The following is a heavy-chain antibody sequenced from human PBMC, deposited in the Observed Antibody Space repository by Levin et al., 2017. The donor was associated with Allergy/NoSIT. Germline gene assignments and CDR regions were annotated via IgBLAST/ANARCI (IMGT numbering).Heavy chain of an antibody. D-gene: IGHD5-18*01. Sequence: ETLSLTCAASGFTFSRYAMSWVRQAPGKGLEWVSSILSSGGNTYYAESVKGRFTISRDNSKNTLYLQMDSLGAEDTAVYYCVKVAGGIQLWSFDYWGQGTLVTVSS. CDR2: ILSSGGNT. CDR1: GFTFSRYA. CDR3: VKVAGGIQLWSFDY. J-gene: IGHJ4*02. V-gene: IGHV3-23*01.